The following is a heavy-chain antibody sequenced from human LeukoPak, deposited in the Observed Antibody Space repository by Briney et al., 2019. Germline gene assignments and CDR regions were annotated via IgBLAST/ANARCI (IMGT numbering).Heavy chain of an antibody. Sequence: GGSLRLSCAASGFTFRSYWMHWVRQAPGKGLEWVSRINSDGSSTSYADSVKGRFTISRDNAKNTLYLQMNSLRAEDTAVYYCARGGYYSNTPLDYWGQGTLVTVSS. D-gene: IGHD4-11*01. J-gene: IGHJ4*02. CDR1: GFTFRSYW. CDR3: ARGGYYSNTPLDY. CDR2: INSDGSST. V-gene: IGHV3-74*01.